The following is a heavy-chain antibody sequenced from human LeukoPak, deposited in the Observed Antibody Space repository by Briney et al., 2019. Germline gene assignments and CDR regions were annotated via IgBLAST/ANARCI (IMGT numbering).Heavy chain of an antibody. CDR1: GYSISSGYY. CDR3: ARIRIAAAGMPSYFDY. V-gene: IGHV4-38-2*02. J-gene: IGHJ4*02. Sequence: SETLSLTCSVSGYSISSGYYWGWIRQPPGKGLEWIGSIYYSGSTYYNPSLKSRVTISVDTSKNQFSLKLSSVTAADTAVYYCARIRIAAAGMPSYFDYWGQGTLVTVSS. CDR2: IYYSGST. D-gene: IGHD6-13*01.